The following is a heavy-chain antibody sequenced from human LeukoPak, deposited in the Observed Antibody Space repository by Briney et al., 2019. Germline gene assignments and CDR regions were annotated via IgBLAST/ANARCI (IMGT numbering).Heavy chain of an antibody. Sequence: GGSLRVSCAASGFTFSSYAMTWVRQVPGKGLEWVSAIGARADTSDYADAVKGRFIISRDNSKNTLYLQMNSLRAEDTAVYYCVKRDKGTFDYWGRGTLVTVSS. V-gene: IGHV3-23*01. D-gene: IGHD3-16*01. CDR1: GFTFSSYA. CDR2: IGARADTS. J-gene: IGHJ4*02. CDR3: VKRDKGTFDY.